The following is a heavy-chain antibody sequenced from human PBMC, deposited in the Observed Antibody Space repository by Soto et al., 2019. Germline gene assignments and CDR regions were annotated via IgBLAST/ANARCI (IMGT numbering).Heavy chain of an antibody. Sequence: QVKLVQSGAEAKKPGASMKVSCKASGYTFALYGMHWVRQAPGQSLEWMGWINAGNGITKYSQKFQGRVTITRDTSASTANMELSSLRSEDTAVYYCARDQGFCSSTSCALDAFDVWGQGTLVTVSS. D-gene: IGHD2-2*01. CDR1: GYTFALYG. CDR3: ARDQGFCSSTSCALDAFDV. J-gene: IGHJ3*01. CDR2: INAGNGIT. V-gene: IGHV1-3*01.